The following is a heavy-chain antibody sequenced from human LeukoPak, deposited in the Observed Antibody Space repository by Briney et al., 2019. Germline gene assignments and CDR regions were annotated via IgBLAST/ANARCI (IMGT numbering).Heavy chain of an antibody. Sequence: ASVKVSCKASGYTFTGYLIHWVRQAPGQGLEWMGWINPNSGGTNYAQKFQGRVTMTRDTSISTAYMELSRLTSDDTAVHYCAREYYSISDYWGQGALVTVSS. V-gene: IGHV1-2*02. CDR2: INPNSGGT. D-gene: IGHD2-21*01. CDR3: AREYYSISDY. J-gene: IGHJ4*02. CDR1: GYTFTGYL.